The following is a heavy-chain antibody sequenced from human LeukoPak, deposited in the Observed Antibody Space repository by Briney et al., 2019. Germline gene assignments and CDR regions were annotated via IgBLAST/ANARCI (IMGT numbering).Heavy chain of an antibody. Sequence: SVKVSCKASGFTFSNSAVQWVRQARGQRLEWIGWTVVGSGNTNYAQKFQERVTITRDMSTSTAYMGLSSLRSEDTAVYYCAVDVIYESDWGQGTLVTVSS. J-gene: IGHJ4*02. CDR3: AVDVIYESD. V-gene: IGHV1-58*01. CDR2: TVVGSGNT. D-gene: IGHD2/OR15-2a*01. CDR1: GFTFSNSA.